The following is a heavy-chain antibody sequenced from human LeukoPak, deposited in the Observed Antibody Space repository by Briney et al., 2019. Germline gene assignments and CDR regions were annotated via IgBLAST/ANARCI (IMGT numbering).Heavy chain of an antibody. Sequence: SETLSLTCSVSGGSISSSSYYWGWIRQPPGKGLEWIGSIYNSGSTYYNPSLKSRVTISVDTSKNQFSLKLSSVTAADTAVYYCAIHGPYYYDSSGPRGDYWGQGTLVTVSS. CDR2: IYNSGST. J-gene: IGHJ4*02. V-gene: IGHV4-39*01. CDR1: GGSISSSSYY. CDR3: AIHGPYYYDSSGPRGDY. D-gene: IGHD3-22*01.